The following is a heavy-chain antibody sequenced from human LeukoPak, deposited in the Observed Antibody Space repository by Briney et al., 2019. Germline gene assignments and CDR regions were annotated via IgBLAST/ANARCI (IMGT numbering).Heavy chain of an antibody. CDR1: GGTFSSYA. CDR3: ARAGTTDY. J-gene: IGHJ4*02. CDR2: IIPIFDTA. Sequence: SVKVSCKASGGTFSSYAISWVRQAPGQGLEWMGGIIPIFDTANYAQKLQGRVTMTTDTSTSTAYMELRSLRSDDTAVYYCARAGTTDYWGQGTLVTVSS. V-gene: IGHV1-69*05. D-gene: IGHD1-7*01.